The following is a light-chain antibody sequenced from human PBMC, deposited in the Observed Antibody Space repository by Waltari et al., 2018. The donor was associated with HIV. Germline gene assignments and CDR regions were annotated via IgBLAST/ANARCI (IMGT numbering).Light chain of an antibody. J-gene: IGKJ2*01. V-gene: IGKV4-1*01. CDR1: QSVLYSSKNKNY. CDR2: WAS. Sequence: IVMTQSPDSLAVSLGERATINCKSTQSVLYSSKNKNYLAWYQQKPGQPPKLLISWASTRESGVPDRFSGSGSGTDFTLTISSLQAEDVALYYCQQYFSIPYTFGQGTKLEIK. CDR3: QQYFSIPYT.